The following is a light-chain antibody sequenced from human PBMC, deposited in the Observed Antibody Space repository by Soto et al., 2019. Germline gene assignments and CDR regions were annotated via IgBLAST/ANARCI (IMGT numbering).Light chain of an antibody. CDR1: QDISSY. V-gene: IGKV1-39*01. CDR2: AAS. CDR3: QQSYSMPRT. Sequence: DIQMTQSPSSLSASVGDRVTITCQASQDISSYLNWYQQKPGKAPKLLIYAASSLQSGVPSRFSGSGSGTDFTVTISSLQPEDFATYYCQQSYSMPRTFGGGTKVDIK. J-gene: IGKJ4*01.